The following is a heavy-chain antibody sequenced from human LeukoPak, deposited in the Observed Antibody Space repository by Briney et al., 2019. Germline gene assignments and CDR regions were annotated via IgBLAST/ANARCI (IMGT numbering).Heavy chain of an antibody. D-gene: IGHD2-15*01. CDR3: ARGGCSGGSCSLGYFQH. CDR1: GGSFSGYY. V-gene: IGHV4-34*01. CDR2: INHSGST. Sequence: SETLSLTCAVYGGSFSGYYWSWIRQPPGKGLEWIGEINHSGSTNYNPSLKSRVTISVDTSKNQFSLKLSSVTAADTAVYYCARGGCSGGSCSLGYFQHWGQGTPVTVSS. J-gene: IGHJ1*01.